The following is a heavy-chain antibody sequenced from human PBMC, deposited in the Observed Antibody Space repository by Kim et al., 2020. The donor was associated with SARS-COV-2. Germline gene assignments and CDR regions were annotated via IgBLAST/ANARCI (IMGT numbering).Heavy chain of an antibody. CDR2: TRNKANSYAT. CDR3: IIRNYNTY. D-gene: IGHD1-7*01. Sequence: GGSLRLSCAGSGFTFSDPYMDWVRPAPGKGLEWVGRTRNKANSYATEYAASVNGRFTISRDESKNSLFLQMNRLKNEDTADHYCIIRNYNTYW. V-gene: IGHV3-72*01. CDR1: GFTFSDPY. J-gene: IGHJ4*01.